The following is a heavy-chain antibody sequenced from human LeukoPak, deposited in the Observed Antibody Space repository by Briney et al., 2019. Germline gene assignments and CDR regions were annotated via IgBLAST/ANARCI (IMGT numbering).Heavy chain of an antibody. D-gene: IGHD3-3*01. CDR2: ISYDGSNK. CDR3: ARDFGGYYFDY. J-gene: IGHJ4*02. V-gene: IGHV3-30-3*01. Sequence: GGSLRLSCAASGFTFSSYAMHWVRQAPGKGLEWVAVISYDGSNKYYADSVKGRFTISRDNSKNTLYLQMHRLRAEDTAVYYCARDFGGYYFDYWGQGTLVTVSS. CDR1: GFTFSSYA.